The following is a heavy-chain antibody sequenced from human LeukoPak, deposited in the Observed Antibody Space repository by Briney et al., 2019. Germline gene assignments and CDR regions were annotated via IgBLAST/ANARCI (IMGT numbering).Heavy chain of an antibody. D-gene: IGHD1-26*01. V-gene: IGHV3-53*01. CDR1: GFTVSSNY. J-gene: IGHJ4*02. CDR2: IYSGGST. CDR3: ATMLTVGATIEEW. Sequence: HPGGSLRLSCAASGFTVSSNYMSWVRQAPGKGLEWVSVIYSGGSTYYADSVKGRFTISRDNSKNTLYLQMNSLRAEDTAVYYCATMLTVGATIEEWWGQGTLVTVSS.